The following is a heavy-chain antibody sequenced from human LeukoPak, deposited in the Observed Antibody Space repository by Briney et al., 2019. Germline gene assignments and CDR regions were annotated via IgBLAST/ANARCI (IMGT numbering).Heavy chain of an antibody. CDR2: IYYSGST. V-gene: IGHV4-39*07. J-gene: IGHJ3*02. Sequence: SETLSLTCTVSGGSISSSSYYWGWIRQPPGKGLEWIGSIYYSGSTYYNPSLKSRVTISVDTSKNQFSLKLSSVTAADTAVYYCARDARYFDWLTSAGAFDTWGQGTMVTVSS. CDR3: ARDARYFDWLTSAGAFDT. CDR1: GGSISSSSYY. D-gene: IGHD3-9*01.